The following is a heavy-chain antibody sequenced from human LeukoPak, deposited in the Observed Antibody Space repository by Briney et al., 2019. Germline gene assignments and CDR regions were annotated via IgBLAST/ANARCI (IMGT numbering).Heavy chain of an antibody. CDR2: ISYDGSNK. Sequence: PGGSLRLSCAASGFTFSSYGMHWVRQAPGKGLEWVAVISYDGSNKYYADSVKGRFTISRDNPKNTLYLQMNSLRAEDTAVYYCRSYYVGIDYWGQGTLVTVSS. D-gene: IGHD1-26*01. V-gene: IGHV3-30*03. CDR1: GFTFSSYG. J-gene: IGHJ4*02. CDR3: RSYYVGIDY.